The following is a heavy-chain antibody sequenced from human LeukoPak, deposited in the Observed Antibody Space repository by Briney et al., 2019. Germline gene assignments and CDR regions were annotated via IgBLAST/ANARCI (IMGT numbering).Heavy chain of an antibody. D-gene: IGHD3-22*01. J-gene: IGHJ4*02. CDR3: AKSERLTMIGGWAPTFDS. CDR1: GFTVSDKY. Sequence: GGSLRLSCAASGFTVSDKYMSWVRQAPGKGLEWVSILYSDGSTYYAASVEGRFTISRDNSKNTLFFQMNSLRVEDTAVYYCAKSERLTMIGGWAPTFDSWGQGTLVTVSS. CDR2: LYSDGST. V-gene: IGHV3-66*01.